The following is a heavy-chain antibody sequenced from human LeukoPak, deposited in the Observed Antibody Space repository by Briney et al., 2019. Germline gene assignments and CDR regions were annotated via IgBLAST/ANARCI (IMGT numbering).Heavy chain of an antibody. CDR2: VNHIGGT. V-gene: IGHV4-34*01. CDR1: GGSFSAYA. D-gene: IGHD3-10*01. Sequence: SETLSLTCSIYGGSFSAYAWSWVRQPPGRGLEWIGEVNHIGGTTFNPSLKSRVTMLLDTSKNQFSLKLNSVTAADTAVYFCARGGAPGGFDPWGQGTLVTVSS. J-gene: IGHJ5*02. CDR3: ARGGAPGGFDP.